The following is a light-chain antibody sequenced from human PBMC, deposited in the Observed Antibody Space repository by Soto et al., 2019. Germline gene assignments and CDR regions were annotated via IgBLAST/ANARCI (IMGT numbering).Light chain of an antibody. CDR3: QQYNNWPYT. CDR2: DAS. V-gene: IGKV3-15*01. CDR1: QSVSSN. Sequence: EIVMTHSPATLSVSPGERATLSCRASQSVSSNLAWYRQKPGQAPRLFMFDASTRATGIPARFSGSGSETEFTLTISSLQSEDFAVYYCQQYNNWPYTFGQGTRLEIK. J-gene: IGKJ2*01.